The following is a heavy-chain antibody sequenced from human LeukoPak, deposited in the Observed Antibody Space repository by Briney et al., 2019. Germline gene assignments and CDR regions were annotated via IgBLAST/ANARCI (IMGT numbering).Heavy chain of an antibody. D-gene: IGHD5-18*01. CDR2: ISYDGSNK. CDR1: GFTFSSYA. Sequence: GGSLRLSCAASGFTFSSYAMHWVRQAPGKGLEWVAVISYDGSNKYYADSVKGRFTISRDNSKNTLYLQMNSLRAEDTAVYYCARTTAMAYFDYWGQGTLVTVSS. J-gene: IGHJ4*02. V-gene: IGHV3-30*04. CDR3: ARTTAMAYFDY.